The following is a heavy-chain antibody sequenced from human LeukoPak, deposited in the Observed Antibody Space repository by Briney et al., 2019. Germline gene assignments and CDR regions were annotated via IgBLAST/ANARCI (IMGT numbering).Heavy chain of an antibody. J-gene: IGHJ4*02. Sequence: PSETLSLTCADYGGSFSGYYWSWIRQPPGKGLEWIGEINHSGSTNYNPPLKSRVTISVDTSKNQFSLKLSSVTAADTAVYYCARGDSSSWFYFDYWGQGTLVTVSS. D-gene: IGHD6-13*01. V-gene: IGHV4-34*01. CDR2: INHSGST. CDR3: ARGDSSSWFYFDY. CDR1: GGSFSGYY.